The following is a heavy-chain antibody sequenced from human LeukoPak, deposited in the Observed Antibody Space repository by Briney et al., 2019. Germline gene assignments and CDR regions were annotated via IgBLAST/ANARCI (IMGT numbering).Heavy chain of an antibody. CDR3: TTRVMIVVVIYDY. V-gene: IGHV3-15*01. CDR2: IKSKTDGGTT. CDR1: GFTFSSYS. J-gene: IGHJ4*02. D-gene: IGHD3-22*01. Sequence: GGSLRLSCAASGFTFSSYSMNWVRQAPGKGLEWVGRIKSKTDGGTTDYAAPVKGRFTISRDDSKNTLYLQMNSLKTEDTAVYYCTTRVMIVVVIYDYWGQGTLVTVSS.